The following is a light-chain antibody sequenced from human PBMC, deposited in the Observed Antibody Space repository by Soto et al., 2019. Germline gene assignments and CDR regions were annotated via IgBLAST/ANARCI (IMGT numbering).Light chain of an antibody. CDR3: QQRINWPPYT. J-gene: IGKJ2*01. CDR1: QSVSSY. CDR2: DAS. Sequence: EIVLTQSPATLSLSPGERATLSCRASQSVSSYLAWYQQKPGQAPRLLIYDASNRATGIPARFSGSGFGTDFTLTISSLEPEDFAVYYCQQRINWPPYTFGQGTKVDIK. V-gene: IGKV3-11*01.